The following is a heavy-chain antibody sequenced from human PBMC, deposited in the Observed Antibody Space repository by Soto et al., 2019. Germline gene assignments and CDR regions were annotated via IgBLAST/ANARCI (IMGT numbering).Heavy chain of an antibody. CDR1: GFTFSRYP. V-gene: IGHV3-23*01. CDR3: AKNQGVELVPLATVDWFDP. D-gene: IGHD1-26*01. Sequence: PGGSLRLSCAASGFTFSRYPMTWVRQAPGKGLEWVSDISGSGRTTEYADSVKGRFTISRDNSKSTVYLELNNLSAEDTAVYHCAKNQGVELVPLATVDWFDPWGQGSVVTVSS. J-gene: IGHJ5*02. CDR2: ISGSGRTT.